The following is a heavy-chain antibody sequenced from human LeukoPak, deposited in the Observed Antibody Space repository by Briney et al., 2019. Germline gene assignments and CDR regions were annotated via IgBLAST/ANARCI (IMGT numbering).Heavy chain of an antibody. Sequence: GGSLRLSCAASGFTFSGHSMTWVRRAPGKGLEWVANINLDGSERFYVDFVKGRFTISRDNADNSMYLQMNSLRAEDTAVYYCGRVIAGAIDYWGQGTLVTVSS. J-gene: IGHJ4*02. CDR3: GRVIAGAIDY. CDR2: INLDGSER. D-gene: IGHD6-13*01. CDR1: GFTFSGHS. V-gene: IGHV3-7*01.